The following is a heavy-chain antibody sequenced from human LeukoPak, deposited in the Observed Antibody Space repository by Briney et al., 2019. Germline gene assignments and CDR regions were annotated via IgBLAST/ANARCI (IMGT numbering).Heavy chain of an antibody. J-gene: IGHJ4*02. V-gene: IGHV1-69*05. D-gene: IGHD4/OR15-4a*01. CDR1: GGTFSSYA. CDR3: ARDFSEYGAHQGLSMDY. CDR2: IIPIFGTA. Sequence: ASVKVSCKASGGTFSSYAISWVRQAPRQGLEWMGGIIPIFGTANYAQKFQGRVTITTDESTSTAYMELSSLRSVDTAVYYCARDFSEYGAHQGLSMDYWGQGTLVTVSS.